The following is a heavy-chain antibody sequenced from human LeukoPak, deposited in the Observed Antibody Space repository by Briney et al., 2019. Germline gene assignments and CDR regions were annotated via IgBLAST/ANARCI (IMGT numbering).Heavy chain of an antibody. Sequence: GGSLRLSCEASGFTFSSYAMSWVRQAPGKGLEWVSAISGSGGSASYADSVKGRFTISRDNSKNTLYLQMNSLRAEDTAVYYCAKDHCSSTSCYIFDYWGQGTLVTVSS. CDR1: GFTFSSYA. J-gene: IGHJ4*02. CDR3: AKDHCSSTSCYIFDY. CDR2: ISGSGGSA. D-gene: IGHD2-2*01. V-gene: IGHV3-23*01.